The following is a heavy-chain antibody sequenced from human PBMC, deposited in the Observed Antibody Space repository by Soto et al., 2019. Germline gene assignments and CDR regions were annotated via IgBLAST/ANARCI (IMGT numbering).Heavy chain of an antibody. D-gene: IGHD2-15*01. CDR3: ARVGGRGYFQH. Sequence: QVQLVESGGGVVQPGRSLRLSCAASGFTFSSYAMHWVRQAPGKGLEWVAVISYDGSNKDYADSVKGRFTISRDNTKNTLYLQMNSLRAEDTAVYYCARVGGRGYFQHWGQGTLVTVSS. CDR1: GFTFSSYA. J-gene: IGHJ1*01. V-gene: IGHV3-30-3*01. CDR2: ISYDGSNK.